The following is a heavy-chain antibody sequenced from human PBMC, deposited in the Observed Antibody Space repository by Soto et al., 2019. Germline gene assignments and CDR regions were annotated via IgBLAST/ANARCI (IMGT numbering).Heavy chain of an antibody. CDR2: IYYSGST. Sequence: QVQLQESGPGLVKPSETLSLTCTVSGGSISSYYWSWVRQPPGKGLEWIGYIYYSGSTNYNPSFKIRVTIPVVTSKNPFALKLSSVTASDTAVYYCARVRFSGSYQDAFDIWGQGTMVTVSS. J-gene: IGHJ3*02. D-gene: IGHD1-26*01. CDR1: GGSISSYY. CDR3: ARVRFSGSYQDAFDI. V-gene: IGHV4-59*01.